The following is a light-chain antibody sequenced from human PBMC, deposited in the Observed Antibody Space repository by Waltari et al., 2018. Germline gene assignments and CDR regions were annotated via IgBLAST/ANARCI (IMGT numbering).Light chain of an antibody. CDR2: DAS. CDR3: QQYCTSPPT. Sequence: EIVLTQSPATLSLSPGERATLSCRASQSVSSYLAWYQQKPGQAPRLLIYDASNRATGIPARFSGSGSGTDFTLTISSLEPEDFAVYYCQQYCTSPPTFGQGTQVEIK. J-gene: IGKJ2*01. CDR1: QSVSSY. V-gene: IGKV3-11*01.